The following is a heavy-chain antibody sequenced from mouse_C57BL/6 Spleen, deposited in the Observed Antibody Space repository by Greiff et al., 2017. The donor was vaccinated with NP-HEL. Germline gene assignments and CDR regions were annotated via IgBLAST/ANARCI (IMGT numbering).Heavy chain of an antibody. D-gene: IGHD2-13*01. V-gene: IGHV5-4*01. CDR1: GFTFSSYA. Sequence: EVHLVESGGGLVKPGGSLKLSCAASGFTFSSYAMSWVRQTPEKRLEWVATISDGGSYTYYPDNVKGRFPISSDNAKNNLYLQMSHLTSEDTANYDCARGGGLSPRVTSWYFDDWGQGTTLTVSS. CDR2: ISDGGSYT. CDR3: ARGGGLSPRVTSWYFDD. J-gene: IGHJ2*01.